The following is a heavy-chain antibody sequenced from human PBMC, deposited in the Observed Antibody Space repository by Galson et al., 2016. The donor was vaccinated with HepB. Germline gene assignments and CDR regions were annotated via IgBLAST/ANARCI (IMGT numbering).Heavy chain of an antibody. CDR3: VRKGGDCSTGTCYFYYYYMDV. J-gene: IGHJ6*03. CDR1: GFSVSQSY. CDR2: MYNTGRT. Sequence: SLRLSCAASGFSVSQSYMSWVRQAPGKGLEWVSVMYNTGRTDYADSVKGRFPISRDNSKNTLDLEMTSLRTEDTAVYYCVRKGGDCSTGTCYFYYYYMDVWGKGTTVTVSS. V-gene: IGHV3-53*01. D-gene: IGHD2-15*01.